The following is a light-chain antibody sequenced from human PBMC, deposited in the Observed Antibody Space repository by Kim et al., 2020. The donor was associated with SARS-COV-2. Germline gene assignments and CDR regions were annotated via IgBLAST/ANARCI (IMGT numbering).Light chain of an antibody. CDR1: QDVQNW. V-gene: IGKV1-5*03. J-gene: IGKJ1*01. CDR2: KAV. Sequence: SVEDTDTITCRASQDVQNWLAWYQQKPGQVPRLLIEKAVNLQDGVPARFRGSTAGTDFTLTITTLQPDDFATYYCQQYHTHSTFGQGTKVDIK. CDR3: QQYHTHST.